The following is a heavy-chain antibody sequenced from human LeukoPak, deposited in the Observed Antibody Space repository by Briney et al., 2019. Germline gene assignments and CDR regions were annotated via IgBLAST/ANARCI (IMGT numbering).Heavy chain of an antibody. CDR3: AKGLGFWSGYYTPFDY. V-gene: IGHV3-23*01. CDR2: ITASGGST. J-gene: IGHJ4*02. Sequence: PGGSLRLSCAASGFTFSSYAMSWVRQTPGKGLEWVSGITASGGSTYHADSVKGRFTISRDNSINTLNLQMNYLRAEDTAIYYCAKGLGFWSGYYTPFDYWGQGSAVTVSS. D-gene: IGHD3-3*01. CDR1: GFTFSSYA.